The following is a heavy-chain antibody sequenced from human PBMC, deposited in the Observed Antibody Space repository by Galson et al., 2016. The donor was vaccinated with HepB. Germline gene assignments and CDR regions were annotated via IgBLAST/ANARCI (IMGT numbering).Heavy chain of an antibody. J-gene: IGHJ4*02. CDR3: ARGGNWQFDY. CDR1: GDSISSGSYH. CDR2: IDTSGT. D-gene: IGHD1-1*01. V-gene: IGHV4-61*02. Sequence: TLSLTCSVSGDSISSGSYHWSWIRQPAGKGLEWIGRIDTSGTSYNPSLKSRVTISLDTSKNQFSLKLTSVTAADTAVFYCARGGNWQFDYWGQGSLVSVSS.